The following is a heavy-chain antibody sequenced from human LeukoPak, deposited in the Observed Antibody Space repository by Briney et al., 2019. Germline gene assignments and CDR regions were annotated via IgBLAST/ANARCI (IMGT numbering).Heavy chain of an antibody. CDR2: ISYDGSNK. Sequence: GGSLRLSCAVSGFTFSSFGMYWVRQAPGKGLEWVAVISYDGSNKYYADSVKGRFTISRDNSKNTLYLQMNSLRVEDTAVYYCAREGGYYFDYWGQGTLVTVSS. J-gene: IGHJ4*02. V-gene: IGHV3-30*03. D-gene: IGHD3-16*01. CDR1: GFTFSSFG. CDR3: AREGGYYFDY.